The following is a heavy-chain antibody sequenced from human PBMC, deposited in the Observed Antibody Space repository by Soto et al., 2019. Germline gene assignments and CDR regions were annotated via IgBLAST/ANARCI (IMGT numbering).Heavy chain of an antibody. D-gene: IGHD2-2*01. CDR2: ISGSGGST. J-gene: IGHJ4*02. CDR3: AKDSNMYQLLSCLYDY. V-gene: IGHV3-23*01. Sequence: EVQLLESGGGLVQPGGSLRLSCAASGFTFSSYAMSWVRQAPGKGLEWVSAISGSGGSTYYADSVKGRFTISRDNSKNTLYLQMNSLRAEDTAVYYCAKDSNMYQLLSCLYDYWGQGTLVTVSS. CDR1: GFTFSSYA.